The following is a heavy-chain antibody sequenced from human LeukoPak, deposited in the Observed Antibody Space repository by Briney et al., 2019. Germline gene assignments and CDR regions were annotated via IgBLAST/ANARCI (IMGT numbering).Heavy chain of an antibody. CDR2: INPNSGGT. D-gene: IGHD6-19*01. J-gene: IGHJ4*02. V-gene: IGHV1-2*06. CDR1: GYTFTGYY. CDR3: ARDWQWPEGDY. Sequence: VASVKVSCKASGYTFTGYYMHWVRQAPGQGLEWMGRINPNSGGTNYAQKFQGRVTVTRDTSISTAYMELSRLRSDDTAVYYCARDWQWPEGDYWGQGTLVTVSS.